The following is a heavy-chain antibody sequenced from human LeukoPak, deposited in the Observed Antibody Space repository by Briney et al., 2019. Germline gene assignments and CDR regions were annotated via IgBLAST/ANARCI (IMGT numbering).Heavy chain of an antibody. CDR3: ARQKWEQQGRDYYFNGLDV. V-gene: IGHV4-4*02. Sequence: PSEPLSLTCSVSFGSTSSSKWWSWVRHSPVMGLEWIGEIYLYGTTNYNPSFTSRVTMSVDRSRNQFSLILTSVTAADTAVYYCARQKWEQQGRDYYFNGLDVGGPGTTVIVSS. J-gene: IGHJ6*02. CDR1: FGSTSSSKW. CDR2: IYLYGTT. D-gene: IGHD1/OR15-1a*01.